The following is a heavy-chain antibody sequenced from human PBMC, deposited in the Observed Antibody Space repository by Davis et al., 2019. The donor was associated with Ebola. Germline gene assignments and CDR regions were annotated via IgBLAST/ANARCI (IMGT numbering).Heavy chain of an antibody. CDR2: INHSGST. Sequence: SETLSLTCAVYGGSFIGYYWSWIRQPPGKGLEWIGEINHSGSTNYNPSLKSRVTTSVDTSKNQFSLKLRSVTAADTAVYYCARGGVTGTTWSYYYYGMDVWGQGTTVTVSS. CDR3: ARGGVTGTTWSYYYYGMDV. D-gene: IGHD1-7*01. V-gene: IGHV4-34*01. J-gene: IGHJ6*02. CDR1: GGSFIGYY.